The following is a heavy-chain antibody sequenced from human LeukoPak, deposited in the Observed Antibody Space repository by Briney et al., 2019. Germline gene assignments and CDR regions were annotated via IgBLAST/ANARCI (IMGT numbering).Heavy chain of an antibody. CDR3: ARDLSGYCSSTSCPPRSNWFDP. D-gene: IGHD2-2*03. CDR2: ISSSSSYI. J-gene: IGHJ5*02. V-gene: IGHV3-21*01. CDR1: GFTFSSYS. Sequence: GGSLRLSCAASGFTFSSYSMNWVRQAPGKGLEWVSSISSSSSYIYYADSVKGRFTISRDNAKNSLYLQMNSLRAEDTAVYYCARDLSGYCSSTSCPPRSNWFDPWGQGTLVTVSS.